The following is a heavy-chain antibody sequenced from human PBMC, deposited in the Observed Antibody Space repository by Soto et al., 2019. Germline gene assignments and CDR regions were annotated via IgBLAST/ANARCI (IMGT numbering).Heavy chain of an antibody. CDR1: GYTFDIYA. Sequence: QVQLVQSATEVKKPGASVKVSCRASGYTFDIYAMNWVRRAPGQRLEWVGWINAGNGDTKYSEQFQGRVTITRDTSANTAYMELSSLRSEDTAVYYCARSGVIDCTSTSCAPYNWFDPWGQGTLIIVSS. CDR2: INAGNGDT. J-gene: IGHJ5*02. D-gene: IGHD2-2*01. CDR3: ARSGVIDCTSTSCAPYNWFDP. V-gene: IGHV1-3*01.